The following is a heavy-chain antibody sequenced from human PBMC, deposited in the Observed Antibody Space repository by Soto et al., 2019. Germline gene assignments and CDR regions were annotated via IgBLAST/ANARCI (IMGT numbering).Heavy chain of an antibody. V-gene: IGHV3-23*01. CDR3: ATPPLSAIFDY. J-gene: IGHJ4*02. Sequence: GGSLRLSSAASGFTFSSYAMSWVRQAPGKGLEWVSGISGSGDSTHYADSVKGRFTISRDNSRNTLSLQMNSLRTEDTAVYYCATPPLSAIFDYWGQGALVTVSS. CDR1: GFTFSSYA. D-gene: IGHD3-3*02. CDR2: ISGSGDST.